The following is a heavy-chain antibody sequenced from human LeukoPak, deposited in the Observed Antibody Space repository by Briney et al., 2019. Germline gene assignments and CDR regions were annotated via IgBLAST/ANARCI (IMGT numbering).Heavy chain of an antibody. J-gene: IGHJ3*02. Sequence: GGSLRLSCAASEFSASTNYMSWVRQAPGKGLEWVSFFYSSGTTFYADSVKGRFTISRDNSKNTVFLQMNSLRAEGTAMYYCAITREYAFDIWGQGTVVTVSS. CDR3: AITREYAFDI. D-gene: IGHD7-27*01. V-gene: IGHV3-53*01. CDR1: EFSASTNY. CDR2: FYSSGTT.